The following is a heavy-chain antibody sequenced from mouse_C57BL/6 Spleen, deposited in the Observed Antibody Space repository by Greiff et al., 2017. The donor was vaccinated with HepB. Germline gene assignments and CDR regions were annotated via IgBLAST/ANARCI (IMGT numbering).Heavy chain of an antibody. CDR3: ARRNYYYGFDY. CDR2: ISYSGST. D-gene: IGHD1-1*01. J-gene: IGHJ2*01. CDR1: GYSITSGYD. V-gene: IGHV3-1*01. Sequence: ESGPGMVKPSQSLSLTCTVTGYSITSGYDWHWIRHFPGNKLEWMGYISYSGSTNYNPSLKSRISITHDTSKNHFFLKLNSVTTEDTATYYCARRNYYYGFDYWGQGTTLTVSS.